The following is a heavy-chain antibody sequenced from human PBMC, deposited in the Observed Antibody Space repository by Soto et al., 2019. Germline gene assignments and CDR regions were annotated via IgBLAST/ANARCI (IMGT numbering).Heavy chain of an antibody. CDR1: GYTFTSYA. V-gene: IGHV1-3*01. Sequence: GASVKVSCKASGYTFTSYAMHWVRQAPGQRLEWMGWINAGNGNTKYSQKFQGRVTMTADTSASTVYMELSSLRSDDTAVYYCARENSSFDYWGQGILVTVSS. CDR3: ARENSSFDY. CDR2: INAGNGNT. J-gene: IGHJ4*02. D-gene: IGHD2-15*01.